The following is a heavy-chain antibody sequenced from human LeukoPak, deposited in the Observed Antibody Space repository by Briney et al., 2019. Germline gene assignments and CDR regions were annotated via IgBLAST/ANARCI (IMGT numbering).Heavy chain of an antibody. CDR2: INHSGST. CDR1: VGSFSGYY. CDR3: AREREGYFDL. V-gene: IGHV4-34*01. Sequence: SETLPLTCAVYVGSFSGYYWSWIRQPPGKGLEWIGEINHSGSTNYNPSLKSRVTISVVTSKNQFSLKLSSVTAADTAVYYCAREREGYFDLWGRGNLVTVSS. J-gene: IGHJ2*01.